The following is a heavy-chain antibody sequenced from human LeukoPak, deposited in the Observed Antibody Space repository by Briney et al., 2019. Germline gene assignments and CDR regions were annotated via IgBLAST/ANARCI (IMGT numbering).Heavy chain of an antibody. V-gene: IGHV5-51*01. D-gene: IGHD2-8*01. J-gene: IGHJ3*02. CDR3: ARRRCTNDVCYTGGAFGI. CDR2: IYPGDSDT. Sequence: GESLKISCKGSGYSFTSYWIGWVRQMPGKGLEWMGIIYPGDSDTRYSPSLQGHITISADKSINAAYLQWSSLKASDTAMYYCARRRCTNDVCYTGGAFGIWGQGTVVTVSS. CDR1: GYSFTSYW.